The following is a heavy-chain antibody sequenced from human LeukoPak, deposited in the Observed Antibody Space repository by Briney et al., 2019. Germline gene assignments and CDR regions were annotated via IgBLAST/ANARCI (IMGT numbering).Heavy chain of an antibody. Sequence: GGSLRLSCAASEFSFGSNYMTWVRQAPGKGLEWVSLIYSGGSTYYADSVKGRFTISRDNSKNTLYLQMNSLRAEDTAVYYCARDQGFNSSSWYNWFDPWGQGTLVTVSS. CDR3: ARDQGFNSSSWYNWFDP. J-gene: IGHJ5*02. CDR2: IYSGGST. D-gene: IGHD6-13*01. V-gene: IGHV3-66*01. CDR1: EFSFGSNY.